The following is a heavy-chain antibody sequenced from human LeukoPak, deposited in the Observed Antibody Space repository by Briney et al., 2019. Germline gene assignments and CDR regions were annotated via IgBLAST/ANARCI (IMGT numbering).Heavy chain of an antibody. CDR2: ISAYNGNT. CDR1: GYTFTSYG. J-gene: IGHJ4*02. Sequence: GASVKVSCKASGYTFTSYGISWVRQGPGQGLEWMGWISAYNGNTNYAQKLEGRVTMTTDTSTSTAYMELRSLRSDDTAVYYCARLSIAAPLDYWGQGTLVTVSS. D-gene: IGHD6-6*01. CDR3: ARLSIAAPLDY. V-gene: IGHV1-18*01.